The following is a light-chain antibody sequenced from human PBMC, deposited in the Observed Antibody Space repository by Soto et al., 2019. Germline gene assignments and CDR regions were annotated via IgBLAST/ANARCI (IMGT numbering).Light chain of an antibody. J-gene: IGLJ1*01. CDR3: AAWDDSLNGHV. Sequence: QSVLTQPPSASGTPGQRVTISCSGSSSNIGTNPVNWYQQLPGTAPKLLIYTNYQRPLGVPDRFSGSKSGTSASLAISGLQSEDEADYYCAAWDDSLNGHVFGTGTKLTVL. CDR2: TNY. V-gene: IGLV1-44*01. CDR1: SSNIGTNP.